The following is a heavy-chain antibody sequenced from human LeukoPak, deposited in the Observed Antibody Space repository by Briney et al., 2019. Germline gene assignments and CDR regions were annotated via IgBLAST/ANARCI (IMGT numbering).Heavy chain of an antibody. Sequence: SETLSLTCTVSGGSISSYYWSWIRQPPGKGLEWIGYIFYSGSTNYNPSLKSRVTISVDTSKNQFSLKLSSVTAADTAVYYCARGLWFGELYIDYWGQGTLVTVSS. J-gene: IGHJ4*02. CDR2: IFYSGST. CDR1: GGSISSYY. CDR3: ARGLWFGELYIDY. V-gene: IGHV4-59*01. D-gene: IGHD3-10*01.